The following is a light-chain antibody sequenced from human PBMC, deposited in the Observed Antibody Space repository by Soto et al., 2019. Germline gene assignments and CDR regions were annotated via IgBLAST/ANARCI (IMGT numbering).Light chain of an antibody. Sequence: DIQMTQSPSTLSGSVGDRVTITGRASQPISSWLAWYQQKPGKAPKLLIYKASTLKSGVPSRFSGSGSGTEFTLTISSLQPDDFATYYLQNYNSYSEAFGQGTKVELK. CDR3: QNYNSYSEA. V-gene: IGKV1-5*03. CDR1: QPISSW. J-gene: IGKJ1*01. CDR2: KAS.